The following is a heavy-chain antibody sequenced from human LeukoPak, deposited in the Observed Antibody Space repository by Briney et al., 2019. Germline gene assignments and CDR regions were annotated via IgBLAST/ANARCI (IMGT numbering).Heavy chain of an antibody. D-gene: IGHD3-22*01. Sequence: SVKVSCKASGDTFSSYAISWVRQAPGQGLEWMGWIIPIFGTANYAQKFQGRVTITADGSTSTAYMELSSLRSEDTAVYYCARANYDSSGYYYENPYYYYYGMDVWGQGTTVTVSS. CDR1: GDTFSSYA. CDR2: IIPIFGTA. V-gene: IGHV1-69*13. J-gene: IGHJ6*02. CDR3: ARANYDSSGYYYENPYYYYYGMDV.